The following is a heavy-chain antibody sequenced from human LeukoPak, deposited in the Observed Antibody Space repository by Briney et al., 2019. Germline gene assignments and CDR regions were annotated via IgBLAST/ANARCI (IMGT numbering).Heavy chain of an antibody. CDR2: INHSGST. CDR3: ARGPHDYVWGSYRYGSFDY. CDR1: GGSFSGYY. Sequence: SETLSLTCTVYGGSFSGYYWSWIRQPPGKGLEWIGEINHSGSTNYNPSLKSRVTISVDTSRNQFSLKLSSVTAADTAVYYCARGPHDYVWGSYRYGSFDYWGQGTLVTVSS. V-gene: IGHV4-34*01. J-gene: IGHJ4*02. D-gene: IGHD3-16*02.